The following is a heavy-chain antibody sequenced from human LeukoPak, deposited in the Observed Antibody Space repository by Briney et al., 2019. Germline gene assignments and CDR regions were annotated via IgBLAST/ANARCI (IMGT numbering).Heavy chain of an antibody. Sequence: SETLSLTCAVYGGSFGGYYWSWIRQPPGKGLEWIGEINHSGSTNYNPSLKSRVTISVDTSKNQFSLKLTSVTAADTAVYYCARGRIPPGGYWGQGTLVTVSS. J-gene: IGHJ4*01. V-gene: IGHV4-34*01. CDR3: ARGRIPPGGY. CDR2: INHSGST. D-gene: IGHD2-21*01. CDR1: GGSFGGYY.